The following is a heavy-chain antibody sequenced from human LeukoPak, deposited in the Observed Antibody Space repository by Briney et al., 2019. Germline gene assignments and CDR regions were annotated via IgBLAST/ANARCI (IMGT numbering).Heavy chain of an antibody. J-gene: IGHJ4*02. CDR3: ARDAPGNTALDY. Sequence: GGSLRLPCAASGFAFISYWMHWVRQAPGKGLVWVSRINGYGSSTDFADSVKGRFTISRDNAKNTLYLQMNSLRAEATAVYYCARDAPGNTALDYWGQGTLVTVSS. CDR1: GFAFISYW. D-gene: IGHD5-18*01. CDR2: INGYGSST. V-gene: IGHV3-74*01.